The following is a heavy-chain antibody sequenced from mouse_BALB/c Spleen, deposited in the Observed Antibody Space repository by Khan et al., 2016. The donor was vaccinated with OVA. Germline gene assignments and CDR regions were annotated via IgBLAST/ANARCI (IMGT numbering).Heavy chain of an antibody. CDR1: GSPFSSFG. J-gene: IGHJ3*01. CDR3: VSSRYWSWVAS. Sequence: EVELVESGGGLVQPGGSRKLSCAASGSPFSSFGMHWVRQAPEKGLEWVAYISSDSKTIYYADTVKGRFTISRDDPKNSLVLQMTSLRSEDTAMYYGVSSRYWSWVASWGQGTLVTVSS. CDR2: ISSDSKTI. D-gene: IGHD2-12*01. V-gene: IGHV5-17*02.